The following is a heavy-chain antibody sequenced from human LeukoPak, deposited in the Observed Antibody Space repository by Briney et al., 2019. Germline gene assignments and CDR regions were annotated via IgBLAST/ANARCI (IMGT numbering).Heavy chain of an antibody. J-gene: IGHJ5*02. V-gene: IGHV4-30-2*01. CDR1: GGSISSGGYY. Sequence: SQTLSLTCTVSGGSISSGGYYWSWIRQPPGKGLEWIGYIYHSGSTYYNPSLKSRVTISVDRSKNQFSLKLSSVTAADTAVYYCARSRSGTTWFDPWGQGTLVTVSS. CDR3: ARSRSGTTWFDP. D-gene: IGHD1-7*01. CDR2: IYHSGST.